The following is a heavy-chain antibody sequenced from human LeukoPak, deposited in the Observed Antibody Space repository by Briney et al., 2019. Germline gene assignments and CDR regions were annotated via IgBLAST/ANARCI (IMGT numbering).Heavy chain of an antibody. Sequence: ASVKVSRKASGYTFTNYYIHWVRQAPGQGLEWMGWINPNTGGTNYAQKFQGRVTMTRDTSISTAYMELSRLGSDDTAVYYCARGSNRDYWGQGTLVTVSS. CDR1: GYTFTNYY. CDR3: ARGSNRDY. CDR2: INPNTGGT. V-gene: IGHV1-2*02. J-gene: IGHJ4*02. D-gene: IGHD2-8*01.